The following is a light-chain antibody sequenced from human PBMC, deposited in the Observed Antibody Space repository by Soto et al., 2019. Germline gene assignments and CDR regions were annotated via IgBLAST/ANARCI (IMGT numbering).Light chain of an antibody. CDR1: RSISDY. Sequence: DIQMTQSPSSLTASVGERVTITCRASRSISDYLNWYQQRPGKAPQLLISSASTLQSGVPSRFSGGTSGTDFTLTISSLQPEDLGTYYCQQSYSSPFIFGPGTTLEI. V-gene: IGKV1-39*01. CDR3: QQSYSSPFI. J-gene: IGKJ3*01. CDR2: SAS.